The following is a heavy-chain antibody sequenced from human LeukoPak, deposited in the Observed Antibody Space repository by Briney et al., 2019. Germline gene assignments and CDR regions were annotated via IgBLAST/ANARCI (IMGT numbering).Heavy chain of an antibody. J-gene: IGHJ3*02. CDR3: AKDIGRSTNDAFDI. Sequence: GGSLRLSCAASGFTFDDYAMHCVRQAPGKGLEWVSGISWNSGSIGYADSVKGRFTISRDNAKNSLYLQMNSLRAEDTALYYCAKDIGRSTNDAFDIWGQGTMVTVSS. CDR1: GFTFDDYA. CDR2: ISWNSGSI. V-gene: IGHV3-9*01. D-gene: IGHD1-1*01.